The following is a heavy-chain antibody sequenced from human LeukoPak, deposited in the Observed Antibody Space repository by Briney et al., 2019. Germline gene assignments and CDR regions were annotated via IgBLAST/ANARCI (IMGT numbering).Heavy chain of an antibody. CDR1: GFTFSSYG. D-gene: IGHD6-19*01. V-gene: IGHV3-30*02. CDR3: AKGYKAQWLATERSPYFDY. Sequence: QPGGPLRLSCAASGFTFSSYGMHWVRQAPGKGLEWVAFIRYDGSNKYYADSVKGRFTISRDNSKNTLYLQMNSLRAEDTAVYYCAKGYKAQWLATERSPYFDYWGQGTLVTVSS. J-gene: IGHJ4*02. CDR2: IRYDGSNK.